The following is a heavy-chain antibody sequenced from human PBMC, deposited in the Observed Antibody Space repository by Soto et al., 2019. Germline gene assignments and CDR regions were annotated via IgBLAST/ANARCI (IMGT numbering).Heavy chain of an antibody. CDR2: ISGSGSDR. V-gene: IGHV3-23*01. CDR1: GFTFSTYA. D-gene: IGHD3-10*01. J-gene: IGHJ6*03. Sequence: EVQVLESGGGLVQPGGSLRLSCVASGFTFSTYAMNWVRQAPGKGLEWVSGISGSGSDRYYADSVRGRLTISRDNSNNTLNLQMDSLRAEDTAIYYCTKTPRSYYYYMDVWGKGTTVTVSS. CDR3: TKTPRSYYYYMDV.